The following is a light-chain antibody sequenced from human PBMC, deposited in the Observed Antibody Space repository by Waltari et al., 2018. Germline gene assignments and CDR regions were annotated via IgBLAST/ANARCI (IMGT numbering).Light chain of an antibody. V-gene: IGKV3-15*01. Sequence: EIVMTQSPATLSVSRGGSATLSCRAGLSIDDSLARYQQKPGPPPRLPIHGASTRDTGIPVRFSGRWSGTAFTLTITGLQSEDFAVYFCQQYYSSPPTFGQGTKVEVK. CDR2: GAS. J-gene: IGKJ1*01. CDR1: LSIDDS. CDR3: QQYYSSPPT.